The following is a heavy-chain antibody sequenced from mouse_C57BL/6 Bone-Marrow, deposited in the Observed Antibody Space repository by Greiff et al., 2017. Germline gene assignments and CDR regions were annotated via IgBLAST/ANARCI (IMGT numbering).Heavy chain of an antibody. J-gene: IGHJ4*01. CDR2: IYPRSGNT. V-gene: IGHV1-81*01. Sequence: VQLQQSGAELARPGASVKLSCKASGYTFTSYGISWVKQRTGQGLEWIGEIYPRSGNTYYNEKFKGKDTLTADNSSSTAYIELSYLTSNDAAVYFGASRRMDYWGQGTSVTVSS. CDR1: GYTFTSYG. CDR3: ASRRMDY.